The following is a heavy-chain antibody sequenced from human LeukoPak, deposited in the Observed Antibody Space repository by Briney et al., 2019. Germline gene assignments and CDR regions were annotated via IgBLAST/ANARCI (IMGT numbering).Heavy chain of an antibody. V-gene: IGHV3-30*03. CDR2: ISHDGTTK. J-gene: IGHJ4*02. D-gene: IGHD6-13*01. CDR1: GFIFTNYG. CDR3: ARGGDSSNWYPGYFDY. Sequence: PGRSLRLSCAASGFIFTNYGMHWVRQAPGKGLEWVAVISHDGTTKFYADSVKGRFTISRDNSKNTLDLQMYSLRAEDTAVYYCARGGDSSNWYPGYFDYWGQGALVTVSS.